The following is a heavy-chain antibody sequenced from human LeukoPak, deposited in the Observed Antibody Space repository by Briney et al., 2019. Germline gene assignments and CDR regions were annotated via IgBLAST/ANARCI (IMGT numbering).Heavy chain of an antibody. CDR3: ATISGPGETHDY. CDR2: ISYDGSNK. Sequence: PGGSLRLSCAASGFTFSSYAMHWVRQAPGKGLEWVAVISYDGSNKYYADSVKGRFTISRDNSKNTLHLQMNSLRAEDTAVYYCATISGPGETHDYWGQGTLVTVSS. CDR1: GFTFSSYA. J-gene: IGHJ4*02. V-gene: IGHV3-30-3*01. D-gene: IGHD3-16*01.